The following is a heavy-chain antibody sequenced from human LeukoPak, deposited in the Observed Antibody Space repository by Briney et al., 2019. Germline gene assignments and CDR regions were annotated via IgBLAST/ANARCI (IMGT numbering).Heavy chain of an antibody. Sequence: GGSLRLSCAASGFTLNSYSMNWVRQAPGKGLEWASYIRSSGDMIYYADSVKGRFTISRDIAKNSVYLQMNSLRDEDTALYYCARARNPDYWGQGTLVTVSS. J-gene: IGHJ4*02. CDR2: IRSSGDMI. CDR3: ARARNPDY. CDR1: GFTLNSYS. D-gene: IGHD1-14*01. V-gene: IGHV3-48*02.